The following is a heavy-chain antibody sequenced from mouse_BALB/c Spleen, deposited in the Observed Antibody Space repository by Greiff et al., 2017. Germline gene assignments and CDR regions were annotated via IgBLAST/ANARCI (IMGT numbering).Heavy chain of an antibody. CDR3: ARNRYDGTMDY. J-gene: IGHJ4*01. CDR1: GFSLTSYG. CDR2: IWSGGST. Sequence: VQLQQSGPGLVQPSQSLSITCTVSGFSLTSYGVHWVRQSPGKGLEWLGVIWSGGSTDDNAAFISRLSISKDNSKSQVFFKMNSLQANDTAIYYCARNRYDGTMDYWGQGTSVTVSS. V-gene: IGHV2-2*02. D-gene: IGHD2-14*01.